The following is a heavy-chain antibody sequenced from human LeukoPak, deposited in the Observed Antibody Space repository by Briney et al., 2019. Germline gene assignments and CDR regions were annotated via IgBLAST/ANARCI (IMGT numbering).Heavy chain of an antibody. CDR1: GFTFSISA. J-gene: IGHJ3*02. V-gene: IGHV3-23*01. Sequence: GGSLRLSCAASGFTFSISAMSWVRQAPGKGLEWVSAISGSGGSTYYADSVKGRFTISRDNSKNTLYLQMNSLRAEDTAVYYCAKDASLGGAFDIWGQGTMVTVSS. CDR2: ISGSGGST. D-gene: IGHD3-16*01. CDR3: AKDASLGGAFDI.